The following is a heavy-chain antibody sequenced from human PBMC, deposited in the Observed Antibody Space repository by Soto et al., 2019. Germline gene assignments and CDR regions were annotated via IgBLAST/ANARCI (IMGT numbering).Heavy chain of an antibody. CDR2: ISWNSGSI. J-gene: IGHJ3*02. D-gene: IGHD3-16*02. V-gene: IGHV3-9*01. CDR3: AKGHDYIWGSYRTDAFDI. Sequence: EVQLVESGGGLVQPGRSLRLSCAASGFTFDDYAMHWVRQAPGKGLEWVSGISWNSGSIGYAESVKGRFTMSRDNAKNSLYLQMNSLRAEDTALYYCAKGHDYIWGSYRTDAFDIWGQGTMVTVSS. CDR1: GFTFDDYA.